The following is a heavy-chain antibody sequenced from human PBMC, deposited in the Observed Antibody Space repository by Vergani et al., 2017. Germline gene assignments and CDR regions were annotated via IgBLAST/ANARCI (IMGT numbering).Heavy chain of an antibody. D-gene: IGHD3-16*02. J-gene: IGHJ1*01. CDR2: IKQDGSEK. CDR3: AKDPPIGEYFQH. Sequence: WVRQAPGKGLEWVANIKQDGSEKYYVDSVKGRFTISRDNAKNSLYLQMNSLRAEDTAVYYCAKDPPIGEYFQHWGQGTLVTVSS. V-gene: IGHV3-7*03.